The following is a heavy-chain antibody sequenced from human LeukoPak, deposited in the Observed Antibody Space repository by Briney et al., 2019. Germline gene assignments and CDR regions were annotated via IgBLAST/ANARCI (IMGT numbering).Heavy chain of an antibody. CDR2: ISYDGSNK. V-gene: IGHV3-30*18. D-gene: IGHD2-2*01. J-gene: IGHJ6*02. Sequence: QPGRSLRLSCAASXFTFSSHGMHWVRQAPGKGLEWVALISYDGSNKYHADSVKGRFTISRDNSKNTLYLQMNSLRAEDTAVYYCAKRRDCSSTSCAPYYFYGMDVWGQGTTVTVSS. CDR3: AKRRDCSSTSCAPYYFYGMDV. CDR1: XFTFSSHG.